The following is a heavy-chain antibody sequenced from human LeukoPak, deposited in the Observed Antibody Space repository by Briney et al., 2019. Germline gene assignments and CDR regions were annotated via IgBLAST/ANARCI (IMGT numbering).Heavy chain of an antibody. CDR3: ARGLTGSSYYYYYYGMDV. CDR2: IYHSGST. D-gene: IGHD3-10*01. Sequence: SETLSLTCTVSGGSISSYYWSWIRQPPGKGLEWIGYIYHSGSTNYNPSLKSRVIISVDTSKNQFSLKLSSVTAADTAVYYCARGLTGSSYYYYYYGMDVWGQGTTVTVSS. V-gene: IGHV4-59*01. J-gene: IGHJ6*02. CDR1: GGSISSYY.